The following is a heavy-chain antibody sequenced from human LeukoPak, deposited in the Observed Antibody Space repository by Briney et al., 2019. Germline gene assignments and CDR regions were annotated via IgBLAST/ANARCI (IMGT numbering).Heavy chain of an antibody. D-gene: IGHD2-2*03. CDR3: ARHGSTDYFDY. CDR2: IYYSGST. Sequence: PSETLSLTCTVSGGSISTSYWGWIRQPPGKGLEWIGRIYYSGSTFYNPSLKSRVTISVDTSKNQLSLRLSSVTAADTAVYYCARHGSTDYFDYWGQGTLVTVSS. J-gene: IGHJ4*02. V-gene: IGHV4-39*01. CDR1: GGSISTSY.